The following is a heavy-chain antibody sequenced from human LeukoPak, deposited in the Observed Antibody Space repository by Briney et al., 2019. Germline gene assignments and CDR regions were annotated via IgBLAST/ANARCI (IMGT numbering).Heavy chain of an antibody. D-gene: IGHD3-10*01. CDR3: ARSYGSGSTVRV. CDR2: IIPILGIA. J-gene: IGHJ4*02. Sequence: GASVKVSCKASGGTFSSYAISWVRQAPGQGLEWMGRIIPILGIANYAQKFQGRVTITADKSTSTAYMELSSLRSEDTAVYYCARSYGSGSTVRVWGQGTLVTVSS. CDR1: GGTFSSYA. V-gene: IGHV1-69*04.